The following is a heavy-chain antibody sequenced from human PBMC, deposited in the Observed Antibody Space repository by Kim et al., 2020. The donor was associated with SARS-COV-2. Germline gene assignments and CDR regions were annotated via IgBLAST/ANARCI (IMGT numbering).Heavy chain of an antibody. D-gene: IGHD6-19*01. Sequence: GGSLRLSCAASGFTFDDYAMHWVRQAPGKGLEWVSGISWNSGSIDYADSVRGRFTISRHNAKNSLYLQMNSLRAEDTALYYCAKTGRQVAVTGEFDFWGQGTLVTVSS. CDR3: AKTGRQVAVTGEFDF. CDR2: ISWNSGSI. J-gene: IGHJ4*02. CDR1: GFTFDDYA. V-gene: IGHV3-9*01.